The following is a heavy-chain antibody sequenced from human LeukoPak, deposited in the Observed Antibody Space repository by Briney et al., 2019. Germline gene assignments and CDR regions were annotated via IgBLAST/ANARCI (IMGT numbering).Heavy chain of an antibody. D-gene: IGHD3-22*01. Sequence: GESLKISCKGSGYSFTSYWIGWVRQMPGKRLEWMGIIYPGDSDTRYSPSFQGQVTISADKSISTAYLQWSSLKASDTAMYYCASGLDSSGYYTTYFDYWGQGTLVTVSS. CDR1: GYSFTSYW. CDR2: IYPGDSDT. CDR3: ASGLDSSGYYTTYFDY. J-gene: IGHJ4*02. V-gene: IGHV5-51*01.